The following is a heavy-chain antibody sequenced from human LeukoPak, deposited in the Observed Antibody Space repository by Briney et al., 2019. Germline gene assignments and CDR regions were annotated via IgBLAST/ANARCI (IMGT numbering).Heavy chain of an antibody. J-gene: IGHJ3*02. D-gene: IGHD4-17*01. CDR1: GGSISSGGYY. CDR3: ALTTVTTRNDAFDI. Sequence: SETLSLTCTVSGGSISSGGYYWRWIRQHPGKGLGWIGYIYYSGCTYYNPSLKSRVTISVDTSKNQFSLKLSSVTAADTAVYYCALTTVTTRNDAFDIWGQGTMVTVSS. V-gene: IGHV4-31*03. CDR2: IYYSGCT.